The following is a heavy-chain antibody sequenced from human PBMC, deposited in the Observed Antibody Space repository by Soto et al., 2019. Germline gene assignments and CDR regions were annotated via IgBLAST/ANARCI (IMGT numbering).Heavy chain of an antibody. Sequence: SETLSLTCTASGGSISRYYWNWIRQPPGKGLEWIGYIYYSGSTNYNPSLKSRVTISVDTSKNQFSLKLSSVTAADTAVYYCARDPGSGSYYGWFDPWSQGTLVTVSS. CDR1: GGSISRYY. J-gene: IGHJ5*02. CDR3: ARDPGSGSYYGWFDP. V-gene: IGHV4-59*01. CDR2: IYYSGST. D-gene: IGHD3-10*01.